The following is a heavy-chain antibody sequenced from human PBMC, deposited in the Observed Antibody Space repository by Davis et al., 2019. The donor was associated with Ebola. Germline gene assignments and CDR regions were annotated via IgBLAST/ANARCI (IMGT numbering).Heavy chain of an antibody. Sequence: SSVTVSCMASRGTFIRSWVLQPPRQGHEWKGRTIPILGIANYAQKFQGRVTITADKSTSTAYMELSSLRSEETAVYYCASSGSSDSSGYHCWGQGTLVTVSS. V-gene: IGHV1-69*02. CDR1: RGTFIR. CDR2: TIPILGIA. D-gene: IGHD3-22*01. CDR3: ASSGSSDSSGYHC. J-gene: IGHJ4*02.